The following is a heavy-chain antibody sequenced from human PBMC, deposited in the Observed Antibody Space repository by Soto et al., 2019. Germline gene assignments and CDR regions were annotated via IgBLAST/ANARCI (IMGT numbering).Heavy chain of an antibody. CDR2: MKEDGSEK. J-gene: IGHJ4*02. D-gene: IGHD3-3*01. CDR1: GFTFSRYA. Sequence: GGSLRLSCAASGFTFSRYAMHWVRQAPGKGLEWVANMKEDGSEKYYADSVRGRFTISRDNAKDSVHLQMNSLRVEDTAVYYCARGFYTDYWGQGALVTVSS. CDR3: ARGFYTDY. V-gene: IGHV3-7*01.